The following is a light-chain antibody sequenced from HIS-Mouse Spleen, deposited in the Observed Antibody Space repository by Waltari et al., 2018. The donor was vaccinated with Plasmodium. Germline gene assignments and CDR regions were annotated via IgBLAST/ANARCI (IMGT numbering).Light chain of an antibody. CDR2: KAS. CDR1: QSISSW. V-gene: IGKV1-5*03. Sequence: DIQMTQSPSTLSASVGDSVTITCRASQSISSWLAWYEKKPVKATKLLSYKASSLGSGVPARFSGSGSGTEFTLTISSLQPDDVATYYCQQYNSYWTFGQGTKVEIK. CDR3: QQYNSYWT. J-gene: IGKJ1*01.